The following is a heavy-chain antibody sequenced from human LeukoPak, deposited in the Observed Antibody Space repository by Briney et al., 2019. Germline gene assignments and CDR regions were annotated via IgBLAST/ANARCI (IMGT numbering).Heavy chain of an antibody. D-gene: IGHD3-16*01. J-gene: IGHJ4*02. CDR2: INMYNGHP. CDR1: GYIFTSYA. CDR3: ARDGLVEGVSLFDY. V-gene: IGHV7-4-1*02. Sequence: ASVKVSCKASGYIFTSYAINWLRQAPGQGPGWMGWINMYNGHPTYAQGFTGRFVFSLDTSISTAYLQISSLKAEDTAVYYCARDGLVEGVSLFDYWGQGTLVTVSS.